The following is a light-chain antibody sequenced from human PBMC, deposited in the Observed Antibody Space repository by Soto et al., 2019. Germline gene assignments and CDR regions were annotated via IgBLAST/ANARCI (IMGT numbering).Light chain of an antibody. CDR1: QSISSW. V-gene: IGKV1-5*03. CDR2: KAS. CDR3: QQYNSYPYT. J-gene: IGKJ2*01. Sequence: DIQMTQSPSTLSASVGDRVTITCRVSQSISSWLAWYQQKPGKAPKLLIYKASSLESGVPSRFSGSGSGTDFTLTISSPQPDDFATYYCQQYNSYPYTFGQGTKLEIK.